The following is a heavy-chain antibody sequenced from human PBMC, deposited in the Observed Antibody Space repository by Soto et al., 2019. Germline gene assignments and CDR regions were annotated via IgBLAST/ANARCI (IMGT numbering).Heavy chain of an antibody. D-gene: IGHD6-13*01. V-gene: IGHV6-1*01. Sequence: QVQLQQSGPGLVKPSQTLSLTCAISGDSVSSNSVTWNWIRQSPSRGLEWLGRTYYRSKWCNDYAVSVKSPISINPHTSKNRFSLQLNSVTPEDTAVYHCASDRGIAAADAWGQGTLVTVSS. CDR2: TYYRSKWCN. J-gene: IGHJ4*02. CDR1: GDSVSSNSVT. CDR3: ASDRGIAAADA.